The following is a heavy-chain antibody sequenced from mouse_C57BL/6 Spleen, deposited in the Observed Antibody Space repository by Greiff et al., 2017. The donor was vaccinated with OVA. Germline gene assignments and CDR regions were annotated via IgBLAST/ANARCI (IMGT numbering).Heavy chain of an antibody. V-gene: IGHV5-4*01. Sequence: DVKLVESGGGLVKPGGSLKLSCAASGFTFSSYAMSWVRQTPEKRLEWVATISDGGSYTYYPDNVKGRFTISRDNAKNNLYMQMSHLKSEDTAMYYCARDAYYSNYGAMDYWGQGTSVTVSS. CDR3: ARDAYYSNYGAMDY. D-gene: IGHD2-5*01. CDR2: ISDGGSYT. J-gene: IGHJ4*01. CDR1: GFTFSSYA.